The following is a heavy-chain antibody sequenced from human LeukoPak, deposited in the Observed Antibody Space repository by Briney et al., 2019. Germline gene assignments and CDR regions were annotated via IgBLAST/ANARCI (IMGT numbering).Heavy chain of an antibody. CDR1: GGSISSGSYY. J-gene: IGHJ2*01. Sequence: SETLSLTCTVSGGSISSGSYYWSWIRQPAGKGLEWIGRIYTSGSTNYNPSLKSRVTISVDTSKNQFSLKLSSVTAADTAVYYCAREHIVVVIATPAWYFDLWGRGTLVTVSS. CDR3: AREHIVVVIATPAWYFDL. D-gene: IGHD2-21*01. CDR2: IYTSGST. V-gene: IGHV4-61*02.